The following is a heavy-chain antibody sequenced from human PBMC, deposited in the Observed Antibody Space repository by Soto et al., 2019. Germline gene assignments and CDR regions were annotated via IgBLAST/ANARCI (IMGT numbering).Heavy chain of an antibody. CDR3: ATIAAVRFDY. D-gene: IGHD6-13*01. V-gene: IGHV3-7*02. CDR1: GFTFSSEY. J-gene: IGHJ4*02. CDR2: INQDGSEI. Sequence: EVQLVESGGGLVQPGGSLRLSCAASGFTFSSEYMSWVRQAPGKGLEWVGNINQDGSEIYYLESVKGRFTISRDNAKKSLYLQMNSLRAEDTAVYYCATIAAVRFDYWGQGTLVTVSS.